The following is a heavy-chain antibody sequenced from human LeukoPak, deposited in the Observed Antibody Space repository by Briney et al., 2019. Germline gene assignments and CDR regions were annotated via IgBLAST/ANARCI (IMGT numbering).Heavy chain of an antibody. Sequence: GGSLRLSCAASGFTLSTYWMNWVRQAPGKGLEWVATIKQDGSEKYYVDSVKGRFTISRDNAKNSLYLQMNSLRAEDTAVYYCARDRNTDFWSGYYTNYCDYWGQGTLVTVSS. J-gene: IGHJ4*02. D-gene: IGHD3-3*01. V-gene: IGHV3-7*01. CDR2: IKQDGSEK. CDR3: ARDRNTDFWSGYYTNYCDY. CDR1: GFTLSTYW.